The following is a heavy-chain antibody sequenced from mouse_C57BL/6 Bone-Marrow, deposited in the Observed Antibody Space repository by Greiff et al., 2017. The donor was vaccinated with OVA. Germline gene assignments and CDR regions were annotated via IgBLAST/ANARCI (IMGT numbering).Heavy chain of an antibody. D-gene: IGHD2-4*01. Sequence: LKQSGAELVRPGSSVKLSCKDSYFAFMASAMHWVKQRPGHGLEWIGSFTMYSDATEYSENFTGKATLTANTSSSTAYMELSSLTSEDSAVYYCARDDYDEGTLYYYAMDYWGQGTSVTVSS. J-gene: IGHJ4*01. CDR1: YFAFMASA. CDR3: ARDDYDEGTLYYYAMDY. CDR2: FTMYSDAT. V-gene: IGHV1-49*01.